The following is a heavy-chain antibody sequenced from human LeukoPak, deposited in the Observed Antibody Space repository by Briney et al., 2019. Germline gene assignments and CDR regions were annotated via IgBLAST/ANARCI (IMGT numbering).Heavy chain of an antibody. V-gene: IGHV3-7*01. CDR1: GFTFGSYW. J-gene: IGHJ3*02. Sequence: GGSLRLSCAASGFTFGSYWMSWVRQGPGKGLECVANRNADGYEKYYVDSVKGRFTISGDNAKNSLYLQMNSLRAEDTAVYYCARDFGTNGDFHAFDIWGQGTMVTVSS. CDR3: ARDFGTNGDFHAFDI. CDR2: RNADGYEK. D-gene: IGHD4-17*01.